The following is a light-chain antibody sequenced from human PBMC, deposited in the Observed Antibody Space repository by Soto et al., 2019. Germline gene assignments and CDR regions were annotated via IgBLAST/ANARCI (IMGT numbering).Light chain of an antibody. Sequence: VMTQSPAILSVSPGERATLSCRASQSVRTNVAWYQQIPGQTPRLLIYGASTRATGIPVRFSGSASGTDFTLTISRLESEDFAVYYCQQYGTSPWTFGQGTKVDIK. CDR2: GAS. CDR3: QQYGTSPWT. CDR1: QSVRTN. J-gene: IGKJ1*01. V-gene: IGKV3-15*01.